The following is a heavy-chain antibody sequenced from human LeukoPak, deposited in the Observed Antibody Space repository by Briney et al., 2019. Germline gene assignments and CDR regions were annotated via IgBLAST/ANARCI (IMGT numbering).Heavy chain of an antibody. Sequence: SETLSLTCAVCGGSFSGYYWSWIRQPPGKGLEWIGEINHSGSTNYNPSLKSRVTISVDTSKNQFSLKLSSVTAADTAVYYCARWGWRHAFDIWGQGTMVTVSS. CDR1: GGSFSGYY. CDR3: ARWGWRHAFDI. D-gene: IGHD6-19*01. CDR2: INHSGST. J-gene: IGHJ3*02. V-gene: IGHV4-34*01.